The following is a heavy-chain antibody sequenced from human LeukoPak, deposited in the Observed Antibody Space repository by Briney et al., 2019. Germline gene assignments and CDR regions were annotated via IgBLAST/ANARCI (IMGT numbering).Heavy chain of an antibody. J-gene: IGHJ4*02. V-gene: IGHV1-69*04. CDR2: IIPILGIA. Sequence: ASVKVSCKASGGTFSSYDISWVRQAPGQGLEWMGRIIPILGIANYAQRFQGRVTITADKSSSTAYMELSSLRSEDTAVYYCARDHSSGWLDYWGQGTLVTVSS. CDR3: ARDHSSGWLDY. D-gene: IGHD6-19*01. CDR1: GGTFSSYD.